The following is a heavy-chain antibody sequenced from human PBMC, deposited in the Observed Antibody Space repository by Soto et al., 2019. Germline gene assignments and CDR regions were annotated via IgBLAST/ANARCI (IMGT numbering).Heavy chain of an antibody. V-gene: IGHV3-23*01. Sequence: GYLILSCAPSGFTFNSYAMRSVFVAPGKWLERVSSISGSGGSTYYADSVKGRFTIATDNSKNTLYMQMNSLRAEDTAVYYCAKDLRRPYYYDSSGYYYGDFDIWGQGIMVTVSS. CDR2: ISGSGGST. J-gene: IGHJ3*02. D-gene: IGHD3-22*01. CDR1: GFTFNSYA. CDR3: AKDLRRPYYYDSSGYYYGDFDI.